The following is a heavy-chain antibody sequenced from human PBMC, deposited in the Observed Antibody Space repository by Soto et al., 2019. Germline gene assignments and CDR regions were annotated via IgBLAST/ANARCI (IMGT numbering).Heavy chain of an antibody. CDR2: LNGDGSVT. Sequence: EVQMVESGGGLVQPGGSLRLSCAASGFTFSNSWMHWVRQAPGRGLVWVSRLNGDGSVTNYADSVRGRFTISRDNAQSTLFLQMISLRAEDTAVYYCARSIYSDTKIDYWGQGTLVTVSS. CDR1: GFTFSNSW. CDR3: ARSIYSDTKIDY. V-gene: IGHV3-74*01. D-gene: IGHD1-26*01. J-gene: IGHJ4*02.